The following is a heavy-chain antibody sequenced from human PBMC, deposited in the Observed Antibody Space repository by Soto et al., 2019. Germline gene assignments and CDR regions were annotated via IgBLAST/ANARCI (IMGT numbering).Heavy chain of an antibody. CDR3: ARETHSSGWYKDALDI. Sequence: QVQLVQSGAEVTKPGSSVKVSCKASGGTFSSYAISWVRQAPGQGLEWMGGIIPIFGTANYAQKFQGRVTLTADESTSTAYMELSSLRSEDTAVYYCARETHSSGWYKDALDIWGQGTMVTVSS. V-gene: IGHV1-69*12. D-gene: IGHD6-19*01. J-gene: IGHJ3*02. CDR2: IIPIFGTA. CDR1: GGTFSSYA.